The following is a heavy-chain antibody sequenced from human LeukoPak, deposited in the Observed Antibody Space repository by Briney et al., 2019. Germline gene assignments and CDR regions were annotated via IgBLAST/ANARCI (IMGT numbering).Heavy chain of an antibody. CDR1: GYTFTGYY. Sequence: VASVTVSCKASGYTFTGYYMHWVRQAPGQGLEWMGWINPNSGGTNYAQKFQGRVTVTRDTSISTAYMELSRLRSDDTAVYYCARDPYCSGGSCPLNWFDPWGQGTLVTVSS. CDR3: ARDPYCSGGSCPLNWFDP. V-gene: IGHV1-2*02. J-gene: IGHJ5*02. D-gene: IGHD2-15*01. CDR2: INPNSGGT.